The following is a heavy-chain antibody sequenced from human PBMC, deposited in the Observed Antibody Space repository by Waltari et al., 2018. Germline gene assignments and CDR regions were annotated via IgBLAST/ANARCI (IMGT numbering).Heavy chain of an antibody. CDR2: INPSGGST. J-gene: IGHJ3*02. V-gene: IGHV1-46*03. D-gene: IGHD3-22*01. CDR3: ARDLITPGGTNAFDI. Sequence: QVQLVQSGAEVKKPGASVKVSCKASGYTFTSYYMHWVRQAPGQGLEWMGIINPSGGSTSYAQKFQGRVTMTRDTSTSTVYMELSSLRSEDTAVYYCARDLITPGGTNAFDIWGQGTMVTVSS. CDR1: GYTFTSYY.